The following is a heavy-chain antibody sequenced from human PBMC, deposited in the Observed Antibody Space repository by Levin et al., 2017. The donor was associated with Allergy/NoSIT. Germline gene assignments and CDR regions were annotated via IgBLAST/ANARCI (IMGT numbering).Heavy chain of an antibody. J-gene: IGHJ6*02. D-gene: IGHD5/OR15-5a*01. CDR1: GGSVSSGTYY. Sequence: SETLSLTCSVSGGSVSSGTYYWSWIRRPPGKGLEWIGYINYRGVTKYNPSLKSRVTISVDTSKTEFSLKVTSVTAADTAVYYCARNRIIVSGGNDYYYGMDVWGQGTTVTVSS. V-gene: IGHV4-61*01. CDR2: INYRGVT. CDR3: ARNRIIVSGGNDYYYGMDV.